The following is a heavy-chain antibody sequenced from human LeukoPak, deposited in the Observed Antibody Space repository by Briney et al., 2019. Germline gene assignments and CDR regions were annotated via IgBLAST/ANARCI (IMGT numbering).Heavy chain of an antibody. D-gene: IGHD3-10*01. CDR3: AKDDGSGSYFNY. J-gene: IGHJ4*02. CDR2: IRYDGSNK. Sequence: QPGGSLGLSCAASGFTFSSYGMHWVRQAPGKGLEWVAFIRYDGSNKYYADSVKGRFTISRDNSKNTLYLQMNSLRAEDTAVYYCAKDDGSGSYFNYWGQGTLVTVSS. V-gene: IGHV3-30*02. CDR1: GFTFSSYG.